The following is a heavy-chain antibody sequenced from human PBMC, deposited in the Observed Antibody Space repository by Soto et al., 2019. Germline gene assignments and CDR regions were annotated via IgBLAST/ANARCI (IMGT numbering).Heavy chain of an antibody. V-gene: IGHV3-23*01. CDR2: ISGSGDST. D-gene: IGHD6-13*01. CDR3: AKDRDGAAAGPTKFYGMDV. CDR1: GFTFSSYA. Sequence: EVQLLESGGGLVQPGGSLRLSCAASGFTFSSYAMSWFRQAPGKGLEWVSVISGSGDSTYYADSVRGRFTISRDNSKNTLYLQMNSLRAEDTAVYYCAKDRDGAAAGPTKFYGMDVWDQGTTVTVSS. J-gene: IGHJ6*02.